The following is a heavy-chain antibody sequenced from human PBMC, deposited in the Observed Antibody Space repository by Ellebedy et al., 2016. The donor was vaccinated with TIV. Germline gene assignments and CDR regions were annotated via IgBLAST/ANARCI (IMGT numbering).Heavy chain of an antibody. V-gene: IGHV3-7*01. CDR1: GFTFSDYW. J-gene: IGHJ2*01. CDR3: ARAGDDSSGYIYWYFDL. Sequence: GESLKISXAASGFTFSDYWMRWVRQAPGKGLEWVANIMHDGSEKDYVDSVKGRFTISRDNSKNTLYLQMNSLRAEDTAVYYCARAGDDSSGYIYWYFDLWGRGTLVTVSS. D-gene: IGHD3-22*01. CDR2: IMHDGSEK.